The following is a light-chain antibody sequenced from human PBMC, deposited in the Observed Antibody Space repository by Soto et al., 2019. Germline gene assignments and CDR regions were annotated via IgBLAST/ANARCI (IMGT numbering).Light chain of an antibody. CDR2: DAS. CDR3: QQYNIYWT. CDR1: QSISGS. Sequence: DVQMTQSPSTLSASVGDRVTITCRASQSISGSLAWYQHKPGKAPKALIYDASSLESGVPSRFRGSGSGTEFTLTISSLQPDDFATYYCQQYNIYWTFGQGTKADIK. V-gene: IGKV1-5*01. J-gene: IGKJ1*01.